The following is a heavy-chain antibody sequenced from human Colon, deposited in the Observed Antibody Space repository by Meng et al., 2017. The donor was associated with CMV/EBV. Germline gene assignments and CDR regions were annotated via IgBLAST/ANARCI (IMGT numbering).Heavy chain of an antibody. CDR1: GYTFTPYY. D-gene: IGHD1-1*01. CDR3: IRENWYYDY. CDR2: MLPKTGAL. V-gene: IGHV1-2*02. Sequence: QVDLVQSGAEGEKPGGSVKVSCKASGYTFTPYYIHRVRQAPGQGLEWVGCMLPKTGALDYAQKFRGRITLTTDTSITTAYMELSGLTSDDTVVYYCIRENWYYDYWGLGTLVTVSS. J-gene: IGHJ4*02.